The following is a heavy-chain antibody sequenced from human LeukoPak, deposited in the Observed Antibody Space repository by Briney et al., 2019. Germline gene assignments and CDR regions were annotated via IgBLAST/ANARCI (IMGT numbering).Heavy chain of an antibody. Sequence: SETLSLTCAVYGGSFSGYYWSWVRQPPGKGLEWIGYIYYSGSTNYNPSLTSRVTISVDTSKNQFSLKLSSVTAADTAVYYCASSGGQRRFDAFDIWGQGSMVTVSS. CDR3: ASSGGQRRFDAFDI. D-gene: IGHD3-10*01. CDR2: IYYSGST. CDR1: GGSFSGYY. V-gene: IGHV4-59*01. J-gene: IGHJ3*02.